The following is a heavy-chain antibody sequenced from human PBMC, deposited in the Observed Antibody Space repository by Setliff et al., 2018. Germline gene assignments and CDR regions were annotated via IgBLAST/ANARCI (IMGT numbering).Heavy chain of an antibody. J-gene: IGHJ4*02. CDR3: AVAKALTSYDHVWGSQPLDY. V-gene: IGHV1-2*02. CDR2: INPNSGGT. CDR1: GYTFTGYY. D-gene: IGHD3-16*01. Sequence: ASVNVSCKASGYTFTGYYMHWVRQAPGQGLEWMGWINPNSGGTHYAQKFQGRFTMTRDTSISTAYMELSRLRSDDTAIYYCAVAKALTSYDHVWGSQPLDYWGRGSLVTVSS.